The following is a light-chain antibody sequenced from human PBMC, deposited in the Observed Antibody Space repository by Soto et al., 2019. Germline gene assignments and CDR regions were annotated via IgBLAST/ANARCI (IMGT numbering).Light chain of an antibody. V-gene: IGKV1-33*01. CDR1: QDISNY. J-gene: IGKJ2*01. Sequence: DIQMTQSPSSLSASVGDRVTITCQARQDISNYLNWYQQKPGKAPKLLIYDASNLETGVAVRFSGSGSRTDFTYTISSLQPKDIATYSRQQYESLPPYTFGQGTKLEI. CDR3: QQYESLPPYT. CDR2: DAS.